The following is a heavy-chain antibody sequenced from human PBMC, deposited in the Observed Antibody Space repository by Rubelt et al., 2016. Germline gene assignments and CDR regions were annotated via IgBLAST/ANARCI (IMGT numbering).Heavy chain of an antibody. Sequence: EVQLVESGGGLVKSGGSLRLSCAASGFTFDDYALHWVRQAPGKGLEWVSGFSWNSGTIRYADSVTGRFPISRDSAKSYLYLQMNSLRAEDTALYYCAKGRSGSKGGVSDYWGQGTLVTVSS. CDR3: AKGRSGSKGGVSDY. V-gene: IGHV3-9*01. J-gene: IGHJ4*02. CDR1: GFTFDDYA. D-gene: IGHD1-26*01. CDR2: FSWNSGTI.